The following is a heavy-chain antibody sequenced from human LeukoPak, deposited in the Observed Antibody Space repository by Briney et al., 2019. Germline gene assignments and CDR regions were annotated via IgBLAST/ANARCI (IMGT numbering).Heavy chain of an antibody. CDR3: ARESRSCFDY. CDR2: TYYRSKWYN. J-gene: IGHJ4*02. CDR1: GDFVSTDSAA. Sequence: SQTLSLTCAISGDFVSTDSAAWIWIRQSPSRGLEWLARTYYRSKWYNAYALSVESRITVNPDTSKNQFSLQLNYVTPGDTAVYYCARESRSCFDYWGQGTLVTVSS. V-gene: IGHV6-1*01. D-gene: IGHD3-10*01.